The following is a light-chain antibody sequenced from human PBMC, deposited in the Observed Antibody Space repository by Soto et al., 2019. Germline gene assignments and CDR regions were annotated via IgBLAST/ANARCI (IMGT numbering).Light chain of an antibody. CDR3: SSYTTSRAYV. V-gene: IGLV2-14*01. J-gene: IGLJ1*01. Sequence: QSVLTQPASVSGSPGQSITISCTGTSSDVGAYNYVSWYQQQSGKAPKLMIHEVSNRPSGVSNRFSGSKSGNTASLTISGLQAEDEADNYCSSYTTSRAYVFGIRTKLTVL. CDR1: SSDVGAYNY. CDR2: EVS.